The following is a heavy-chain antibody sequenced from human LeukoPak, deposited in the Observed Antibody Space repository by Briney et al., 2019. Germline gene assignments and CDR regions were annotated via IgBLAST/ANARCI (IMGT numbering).Heavy chain of an antibody. D-gene: IGHD3-10*01. J-gene: IGHJ4*02. CDR3: ARGRSYVDPYDY. CDR1: GYIFTNYA. V-gene: IGHV1-2*02. Sequence: GASVKVSCKASGYIFTNYAMNWVRQAPGQGLEWMGWINPNSGGTNYAQKFQGRVTMTRDTSISTAYMELSRLRSDDTAVYYCARGRSYVDPYDYWGQGTLVTVSS. CDR2: INPNSGGT.